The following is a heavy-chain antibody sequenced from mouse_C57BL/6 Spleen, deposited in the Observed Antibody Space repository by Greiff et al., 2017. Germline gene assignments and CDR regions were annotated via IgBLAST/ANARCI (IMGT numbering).Heavy chain of an antibody. J-gene: IGHJ2*01. V-gene: IGHV1-80*01. CDR1: GYAFSSYW. CDR2: IYPGDGDT. Sequence: QVQLQQSGAELVKPGASVKISCKASGYAFSSYWMNWVKQRPGKGLEWIGQIYPGDGDTNYNGKFKGKATLTADKSSSTAYMQLSSLTSEDSAVYFCARARLRGYFDDWGQGTTLTVSS. CDR3: ARARLRGYFDD. D-gene: IGHD3-3*01.